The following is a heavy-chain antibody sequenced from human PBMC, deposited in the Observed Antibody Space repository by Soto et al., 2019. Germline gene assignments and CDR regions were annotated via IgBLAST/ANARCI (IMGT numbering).Heavy chain of an antibody. V-gene: IGHV4-39*01. D-gene: IGHD2-15*01. CDR3: ARHRGFLGYCSGGSCPTRAFDI. CDR1: GGSISSSSYY. CDR2: IYYSGST. J-gene: IGHJ3*02. Sequence: NPSETLSLTCTVSGGSISSSSYYWGWIRQPPGKGLEWIGSIYYSGSTYYNPSLKSRVTVSVDTSKNQFSLKLSSVTAADTAVYYCARHRGFLGYCSGGSCPTRAFDIWGQGTMVTVSS.